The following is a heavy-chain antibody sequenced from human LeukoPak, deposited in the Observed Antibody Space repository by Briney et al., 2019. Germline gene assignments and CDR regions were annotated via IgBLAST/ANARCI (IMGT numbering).Heavy chain of an antibody. CDR3: AKDWGAYCSGGSCYGDFDY. D-gene: IGHD2-15*01. J-gene: IGHJ4*02. V-gene: IGHV3-30*02. CDR2: LRSDGSHK. CDR1: GFIFSSYG. Sequence: PGGSLRLSCAASGFIFSSYGMHWVRQAPGKGLEWVAFLRSDGSHKCYADSVKGRFTISRDNSKNTLYLQMNSLRGEDTAVYYCAKDWGAYCSGGSCYGDFDYWGQGTLVTVSS.